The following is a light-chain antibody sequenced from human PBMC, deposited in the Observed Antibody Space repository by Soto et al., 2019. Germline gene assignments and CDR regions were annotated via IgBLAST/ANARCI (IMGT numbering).Light chain of an antibody. CDR3: QQRSNWPPT. V-gene: IGKV3-11*01. CDR2: DAS. CDR1: QSVSSY. Sequence: ETVLTQSPATLSLSPGDRATLSCRASQSVSSYLAWYQQKPGQAPRLLIYDASNRATGIPARFSGSGSGTDFSLTISSLEPEDSAVYYCQQRSNWPPTFGGGTKVEIK. J-gene: IGKJ4*01.